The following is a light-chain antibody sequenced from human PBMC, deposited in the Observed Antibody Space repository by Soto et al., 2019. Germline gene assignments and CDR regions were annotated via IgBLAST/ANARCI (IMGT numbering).Light chain of an antibody. J-gene: IGKJ2*01. Sequence: DIQMTQSPSTLSASVGDRVTITCRASQSISSWLAWHQQKPGKAPKLLTYDASSLESGVPSRFSGSGSGTEFCLTISRLQPDDFAPSRCQQHNGYSPMYTFGQGTKLDLK. CDR2: DAS. V-gene: IGKV1-5*01. CDR1: QSISSW. CDR3: QQHNGYSPMYT.